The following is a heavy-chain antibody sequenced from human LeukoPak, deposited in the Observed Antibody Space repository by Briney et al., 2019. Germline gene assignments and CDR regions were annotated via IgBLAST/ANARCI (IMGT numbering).Heavy chain of an antibody. J-gene: IGHJ5*02. D-gene: IGHD3-10*01. CDR2: IIPILGIA. V-gene: IGHV1-69*04. CDR1: GGTFSSYA. CDR3: ARESGGSGSYFPFDP. Sequence: SVKVSCKASGGTFSSYAISWVRQAPGQGLEWIGRIIPILGIANYAQKFQGRVTITADKSTSTAYMELSSLRSEDTAVYYCARESGGSGSYFPFDPWGQGTLVTVSS.